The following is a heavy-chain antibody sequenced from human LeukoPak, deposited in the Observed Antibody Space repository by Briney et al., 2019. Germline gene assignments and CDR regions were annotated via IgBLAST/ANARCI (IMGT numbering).Heavy chain of an antibody. D-gene: IGHD6-19*01. CDR2: IYHSGST. CDR3: ARGAGQRLVLYYYYYMDV. J-gene: IGHJ6*03. V-gene: IGHV4-38-2*02. CDR1: GYSISSGYY. Sequence: SETLSLTCTVSGYSISSGYYWGWIRQPPGKGLEWLGSIYHSGSTYYNPSLKSRVTISVDTSKNQFSLKLSSVTAADTAVYYCARGAGQRLVLYYYYYMDVWGKGTTVTVSS.